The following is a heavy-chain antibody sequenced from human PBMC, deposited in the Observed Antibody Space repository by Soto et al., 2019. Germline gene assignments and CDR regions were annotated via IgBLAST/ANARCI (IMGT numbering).Heavy chain of an antibody. CDR1: GGSISSGDYY. Sequence: TLSLTCTVSGGSISSGDYYWSWIRQPPGKGLEWIGYIYYSGSTYYNPSLKSRVTISVDTSKNQFSLKLSSVTAADTAVYYCARERPDGSRLDPWGQGNLVTVS. V-gene: IGHV4-30-4*01. CDR3: ARERPDGSRLDP. D-gene: IGHD6-13*01. CDR2: IYYSGST. J-gene: IGHJ5*02.